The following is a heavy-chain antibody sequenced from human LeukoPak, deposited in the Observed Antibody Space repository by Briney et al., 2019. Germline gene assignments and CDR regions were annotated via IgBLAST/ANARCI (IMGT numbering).Heavy chain of an antibody. CDR3: ARGKYTAAFDI. J-gene: IGHJ3*02. CDR1: GFTFSDYY. CDR2: VSGPGTTI. Sequence: GGSLRLSCAASGFTFSDYYMTWFRQAPGKGLEWVSYVSGPGTTISYADPVQGRFTISRDNAKNSLYLQVNTLRVEDSAVYYCARGKYTAAFDIWGQGTMVTVSS. D-gene: IGHD5-18*01. V-gene: IGHV3-11*04.